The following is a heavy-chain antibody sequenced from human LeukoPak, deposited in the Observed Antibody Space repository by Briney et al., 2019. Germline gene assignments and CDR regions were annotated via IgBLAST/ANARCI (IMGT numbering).Heavy chain of an antibody. CDR3: AMPSPLSSGWYCFDY. D-gene: IGHD6-19*01. V-gene: IGHV3-23*01. Sequence: GGSLRLSCAASGFTFSSYAMSWVRQAPGKGLEWVSAISGSGGSTYYADSVKGRFTISRDNSKNTLYLQMNSLRAEDTAVYYCAMPSPLSSGWYCFDYWGQGTLVTVSS. J-gene: IGHJ4*02. CDR2: ISGSGGST. CDR1: GFTFSSYA.